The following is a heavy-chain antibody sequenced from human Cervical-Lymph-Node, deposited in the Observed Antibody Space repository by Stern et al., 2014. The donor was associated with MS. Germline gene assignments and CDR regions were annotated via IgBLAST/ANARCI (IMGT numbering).Heavy chain of an antibody. Sequence: QVQLQESGPGLVKPSETLSLTCAVSGDSISSYTHYWAWIRQPPGKGLEWIGRVYSSGATYYNPSLKSPVTISVDTSKNHSSLGLTSVTAADTAVYYCAKHACTGAACPFDLWGQGTLVTVSS. CDR2: VYSSGAT. CDR1: GDSISSYTHY. CDR3: AKHACTGAACPFDL. V-gene: IGHV4-39*01. J-gene: IGHJ4*02. D-gene: IGHD2-8*02.